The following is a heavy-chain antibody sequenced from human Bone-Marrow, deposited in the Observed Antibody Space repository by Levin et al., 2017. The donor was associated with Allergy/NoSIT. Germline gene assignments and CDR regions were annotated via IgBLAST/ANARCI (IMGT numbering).Heavy chain of an antibody. CDR2: INPKRGRT. J-gene: IGHJ6*03. CDR3: AILTTVTSDVSDYYFYYYMDV. CDR1: GYSFTDYY. Sequence: ASVKISCRASGYSFTDYYMHWVRQAPGQGLEWMGRINPKRGRTNYAQKFEGRVTMTRDTSSSTTYMELNGLTSDDTAVYYCAILTTVTSDVSDYYFYYYMDVWGEGTTVTVSS. V-gene: IGHV1-2*06. D-gene: IGHD4-17*01.